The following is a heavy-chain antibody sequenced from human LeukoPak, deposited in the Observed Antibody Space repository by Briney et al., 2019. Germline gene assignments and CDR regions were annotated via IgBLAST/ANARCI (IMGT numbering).Heavy chain of an antibody. J-gene: IGHJ4*02. D-gene: IGHD5-12*01. Sequence: GGSLRLSCAASGFTFSSYAMSWVRQAQGKGLEWVSAISGSGGSTYYADSVKGRFTISRDNSKNTLYLQMNSLRAEDTAVYYCAKDLGGYGLRYFDYWGQGTLVTVSS. V-gene: IGHV3-23*01. CDR3: AKDLGGYGLRYFDY. CDR2: ISGSGGST. CDR1: GFTFSSYA.